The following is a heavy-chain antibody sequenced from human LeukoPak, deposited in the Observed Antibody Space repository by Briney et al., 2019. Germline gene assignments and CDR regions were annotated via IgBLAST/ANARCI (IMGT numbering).Heavy chain of an antibody. CDR1: GGSISSSNW. D-gene: IGHD6-6*01. Sequence: PSGTLSLTCAVSGGSISSSNWWSWVRQPPGKGLEWIGEIYHSGSTNYNPSLKSRVTISVDKSKNQFSLKLSSVTAADTAVYYCARAEYSSSENWFDPWGQGTLVTVSS. CDR3: ARAEYSSSENWFDP. CDR2: IYHSGST. V-gene: IGHV4-4*02. J-gene: IGHJ5*02.